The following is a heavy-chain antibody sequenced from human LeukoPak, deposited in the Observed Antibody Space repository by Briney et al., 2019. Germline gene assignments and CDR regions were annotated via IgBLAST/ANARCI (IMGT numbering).Heavy chain of an antibody. V-gene: IGHV1-2*02. J-gene: IGHJ5*02. CDR2: INPNSGGT. CDR1: GYTFTGYY. Sequence: ASVKVSCKASGYTFTGYYMHRVRQAPGQGLEWMGWINPNSGGTNYAQKFQGRVTMTRDTSISTAYMELSRLRSDDTAVYYCARDETWYYDSSGYYPNWFDPWGQGTLVTVSS. D-gene: IGHD3-22*01. CDR3: ARDETWYYDSSGYYPNWFDP.